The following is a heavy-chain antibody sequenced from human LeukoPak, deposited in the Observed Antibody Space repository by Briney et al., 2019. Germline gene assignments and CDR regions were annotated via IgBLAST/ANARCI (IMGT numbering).Heavy chain of an antibody. Sequence: PSETLSLTCTVSGGSISSYYWSWIRQPAGKGLEWIGRIYTSGSTNYNPSLKSRVTMSVDTSKNQFSLKLSSVTAADTAVYYCARVYGDQSSNWFDPWGQGTLVTVSS. CDR1: GGSISSYY. V-gene: IGHV4-4*07. J-gene: IGHJ5*02. CDR2: IYTSGST. D-gene: IGHD4-17*01. CDR3: ARVYGDQSSNWFDP.